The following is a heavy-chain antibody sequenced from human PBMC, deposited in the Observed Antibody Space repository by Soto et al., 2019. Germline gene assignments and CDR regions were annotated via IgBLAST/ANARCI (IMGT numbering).Heavy chain of an antibody. CDR2: IWYDGSNK. J-gene: IGHJ6*02. CDR1: GFTFSSYG. CDR3: AREWVGDFWSGYPPYGMDV. Sequence: HPGGSLRLSCAASGFTFSSYGMHWVRQAPGKGLEWVAVIWYDGSNKYYADSVKGRFTISRDNSKNTLYLQMNSLRAEDTAVYYCAREWVGDFWSGYPPYGMDVWGQGTTVTVSS. V-gene: IGHV3-33*01. D-gene: IGHD3-3*01.